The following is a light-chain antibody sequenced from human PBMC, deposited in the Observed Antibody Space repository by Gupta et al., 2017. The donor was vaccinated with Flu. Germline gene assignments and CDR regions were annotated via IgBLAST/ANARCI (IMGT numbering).Light chain of an antibody. V-gene: IGKV3-15*01. CDR3: QQYNDWFLYT. CDR1: QSVSSK. J-gene: IGKJ2*01. CDR2: GAS. Sequence: ATLSVSPGERATLSCRASQSVSSKLAWYQQKPGQAPRLLIYGASTRATGIPARFSGSGSGTEXTLTISXLQSEDFAVYYCQQYNDWFLYTFGXGTKLEIK.